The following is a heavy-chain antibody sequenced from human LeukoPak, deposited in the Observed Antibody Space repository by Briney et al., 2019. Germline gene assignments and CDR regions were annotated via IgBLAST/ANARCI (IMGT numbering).Heavy chain of an antibody. CDR2: IYYSGST. D-gene: IGHD3-22*01. CDR3: ARWGDYYDSSGSTEDAFDI. Sequence: SETLSLTCTVSGGSISSYYWSWIRQPPGKGLEWIGYIYYSGSTNYNPSLKSRVTISVDTSKNQFSLKLSSVTAADTAVYYCARWGDYYDSSGSTEDAFDIWGQGTMVTVSS. CDR1: GGSISSYY. J-gene: IGHJ3*02. V-gene: IGHV4-59*01.